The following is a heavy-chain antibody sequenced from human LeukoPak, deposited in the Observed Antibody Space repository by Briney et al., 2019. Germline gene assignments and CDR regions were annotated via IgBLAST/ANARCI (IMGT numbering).Heavy chain of an antibody. CDR1: GFTFSDYY. D-gene: IGHD6-19*01. CDR2: ISSSGSTI. Sequence: PGGSLRLSCAASGFTFSDYYMSWIRQALGKGLEWVSYISSSGSTIYYADSVKGRFTISRDNAKNSLYLQMNSLRAEDTAVYYCARDLEWLAEGGYFDYWGQGTLVTVSS. J-gene: IGHJ4*02. V-gene: IGHV3-11*01. CDR3: ARDLEWLAEGGYFDY.